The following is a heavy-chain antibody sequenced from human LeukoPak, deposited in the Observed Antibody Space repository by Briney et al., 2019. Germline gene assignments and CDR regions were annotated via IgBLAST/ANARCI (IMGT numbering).Heavy chain of an antibody. J-gene: IGHJ6*03. D-gene: IGHD2-15*01. CDR2: ISSRSRTI. Sequence: GGSLRLSCAASGFTFSSYSMNWVRQAPGKGLEWVSYISSRSRTIYYADSVKGRFTISRDNSKNMLFLQMNSLRPEDTAMYYCARDKRALLHYMDIWGEGTTVTIPS. V-gene: IGHV3-48*04. CDR3: ARDKRALLHYMDI. CDR1: GFTFSSYS.